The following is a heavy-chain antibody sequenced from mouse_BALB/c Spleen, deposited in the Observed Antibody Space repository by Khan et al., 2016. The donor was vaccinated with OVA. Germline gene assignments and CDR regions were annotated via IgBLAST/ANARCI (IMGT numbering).Heavy chain of an antibody. CDR2: IWNDGTT. CDR1: GFSLTHYG. D-gene: IGHD2-10*01. CDR3: ARQPYYHYNIMDY. Sequence: QVQLQQSGPGLAAPSQSLSITCTISGFSLTHYGVHWVRQPPGKGLEWLVVIWNDGTTTYNSSLQSRLTITKDNSQSQVFLKMNSLQTDDTAIYFCARQPYYHYNIMDYWGQGTSVTVSS. J-gene: IGHJ4*01. V-gene: IGHV2-6-1*01.